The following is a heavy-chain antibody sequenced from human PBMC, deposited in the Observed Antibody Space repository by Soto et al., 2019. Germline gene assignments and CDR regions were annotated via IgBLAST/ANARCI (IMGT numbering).Heavy chain of an antibody. J-gene: IGHJ4*02. CDR3: ASWEHIVPVSPTDFDH. Sequence: LRLSCAASGFTFSTYWMNWVRQTPGKGLMWVSRISPDGSNRGYADSVEGRFTVSRDNAKNTLYLQMHSLRAEDTAMYYCASWEHIVPVSPTDFDHWGEGTLVTLSS. V-gene: IGHV3-74*01. D-gene: IGHD2-21*01. CDR1: GFTFSTYW. CDR2: ISPDGSNR.